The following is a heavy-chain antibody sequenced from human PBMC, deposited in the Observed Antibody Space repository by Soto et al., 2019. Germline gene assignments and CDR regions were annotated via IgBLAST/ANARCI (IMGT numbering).Heavy chain of an antibody. CDR2: IYWDDDK. CDR3: AHRRPNAAVDY. J-gene: IGHJ4*02. CDR1: GFSLSTSGVG. V-gene: IGHV2-5*02. D-gene: IGHD2-15*01. Sequence: QITLKESGPTLVKPTQTLTLTCTFSGFSLSTSGVGVGWIRQPPGKALEWLAVIYWDDDKRYSPSLKSRLTITKDISKNLVVLTIASMDAVDTAIYYCAHRRPNAAVDYWVEATLVTVSS.